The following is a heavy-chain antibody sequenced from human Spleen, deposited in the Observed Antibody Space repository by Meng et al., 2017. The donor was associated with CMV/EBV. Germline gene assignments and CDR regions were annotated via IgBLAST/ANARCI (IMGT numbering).Heavy chain of an antibody. D-gene: IGHD2-2*01. Sequence: GESLKISCAASGFTFSSYAMHWVRQAPGKGLEWVAVISYDGSNKYYADSVKGRFTISRDNSKNTLYLQMNSLRAEDTAVYYCARGRCSSTSCYRVFDYWGQGTLVTVSS. CDR2: ISYDGSNK. J-gene: IGHJ4*02. CDR1: GFTFSSYA. V-gene: IGHV3-30*04. CDR3: ARGRCSSTSCYRVFDY.